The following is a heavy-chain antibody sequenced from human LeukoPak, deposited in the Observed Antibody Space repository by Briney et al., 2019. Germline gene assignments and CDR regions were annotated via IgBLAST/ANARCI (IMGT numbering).Heavy chain of an antibody. D-gene: IGHD3-16*02. Sequence: SSETLSLTCTVSGDSISSSSYYWGWIRQPPGKGLEWIGTIYYSGSTYYNPSLKSRVTISVDTSKNQFSLKLSSVTAADTAVYYCARGFGNYDYVWGSYRNYYYYMDVWGKGTTVTISS. CDR1: GDSISSSSYY. J-gene: IGHJ6*03. V-gene: IGHV4-39*07. CDR2: IYYSGST. CDR3: ARGFGNYDYVWGSYRNYYYYMDV.